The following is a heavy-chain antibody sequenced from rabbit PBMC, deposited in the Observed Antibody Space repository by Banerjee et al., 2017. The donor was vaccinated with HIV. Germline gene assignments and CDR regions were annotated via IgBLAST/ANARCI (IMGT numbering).Heavy chain of an antibody. CDR2: IDPGSRGSN. V-gene: IGHV1S40*01. Sequence: QSLEESGGDLVKSGASLTLTCKASGFSFSSGYEMCWVRQAPGKGLEWIACIDPGSRGSNYYASWAKGRFTISKTSSTTVTLQMTSLTAADTATYFCARDSAGSNYVFFNLWGPGTLVTVS. D-gene: IGHD8-1*01. CDR1: GFSFSSGYE. CDR3: ARDSAGSNYVFFNL. J-gene: IGHJ4*01.